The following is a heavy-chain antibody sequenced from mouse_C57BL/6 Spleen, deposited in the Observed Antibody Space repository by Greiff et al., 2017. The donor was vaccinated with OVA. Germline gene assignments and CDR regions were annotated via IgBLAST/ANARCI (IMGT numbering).Heavy chain of an antibody. V-gene: IGHV6-3*01. CDR3: TNYYDYDGSFAY. CDR2: IRLKSDNYAT. Sequence: EVKLEESGGGLVQPGGSMKLSCVASGFTFSNYWMNWVRQSPEKGLEWVAQIRLKSDNYATHYAESVKGRFTISRDDSKSSVYLQMNNLRAEDTGIYYCTNYYDYDGSFAYWGQGTLVTVSA. CDR1: GFTFSNYW. D-gene: IGHD2-4*01. J-gene: IGHJ3*01.